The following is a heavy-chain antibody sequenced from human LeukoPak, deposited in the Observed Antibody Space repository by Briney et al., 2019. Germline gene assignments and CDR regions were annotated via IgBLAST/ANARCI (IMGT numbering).Heavy chain of an antibody. CDR3: ARGMRVTIFGVVIRKAVYGMDV. J-gene: IGHJ6*02. V-gene: IGHV1-2*02. Sequence: SVKVSCKASGYTFTGYYMHWVRQAPGQGLEWMGWINPNSGGTNYAQRFQGRVTMTRDTSISTAYMELSRLRSDDTAVYYCARGMRVTIFGVVIRKAVYGMDVWGQGTTVTVSS. CDR1: GYTFTGYY. D-gene: IGHD3-3*01. CDR2: INPNSGGT.